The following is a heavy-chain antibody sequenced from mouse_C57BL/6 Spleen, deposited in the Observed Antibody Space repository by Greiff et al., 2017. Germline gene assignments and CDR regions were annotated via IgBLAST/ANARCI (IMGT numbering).Heavy chain of an antibody. CDR2: ISYSGST. J-gene: IGHJ2*01. Sequence: EVKLQESGPGMVKPSQSLSLTCTVTGYSITSGYDWHWIRHFPGNKLEWMGYISYSGSTNYNPSLKSRISITHDTSKNHFFLKLNSVTTEDTATYYCARGEDGYYYFGYWGQGTTLTVSS. CDR1: GYSITSGYD. D-gene: IGHD2-3*01. V-gene: IGHV3-1*01. CDR3: ARGEDGYYYFGY.